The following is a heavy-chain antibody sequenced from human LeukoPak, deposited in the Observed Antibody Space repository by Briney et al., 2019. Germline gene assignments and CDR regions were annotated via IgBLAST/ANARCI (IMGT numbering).Heavy chain of an antibody. CDR1: GYNFPIYW. J-gene: IGHJ6*03. CDR2: IYSDDSNT. V-gene: IGHV5-51*01. Sequence: GESLKISCQGSGYNFPIYWIGWVRQMPGQGLEWVGIIYSDDSNTIYGPAFQGQGTISADKSINTAYLEWSSLKASDTAIYYCARQGAAAKYYYYYIDVRGKGTTVTASS. CDR3: ARQGAAAKYYYYYIDV. D-gene: IGHD2-2*01.